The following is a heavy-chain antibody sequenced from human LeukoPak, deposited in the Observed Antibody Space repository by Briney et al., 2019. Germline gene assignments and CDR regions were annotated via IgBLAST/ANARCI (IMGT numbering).Heavy chain of an antibody. J-gene: IGHJ4*02. Sequence: SETLSLTCAVYGGSFSGYYWSWIRQPPGKGLEWIGEINHSGSTNYNPSLKSRVTISVDTSKNQFSLKLSSVTAADTAVYYCAGGHGRPFDYWGQGTLVTVSS. CDR1: GGSFSGYY. V-gene: IGHV4-34*01. CDR3: AGGHGRPFDY. D-gene: IGHD5-24*01. CDR2: INHSGST.